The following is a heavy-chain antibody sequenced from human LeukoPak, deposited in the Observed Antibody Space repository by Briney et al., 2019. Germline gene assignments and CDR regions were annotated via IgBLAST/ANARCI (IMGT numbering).Heavy chain of an antibody. CDR3: ARESAAAKIGQMLNY. CDR1: GLMFSTSG. D-gene: IGHD3-10*02. J-gene: IGHJ4*02. Sequence: GGSLRLPCAASGLMFSTSGMHWVRQAPGKGLEWVAFIQYDGSEIDYADSLKGRFTISRDNSKNTLYLQMNSLRAEDTAVFYCARESAAAKIGQMLNYWGQGTLVTVSS. V-gene: IGHV3-30*02. CDR2: IQYDGSEI.